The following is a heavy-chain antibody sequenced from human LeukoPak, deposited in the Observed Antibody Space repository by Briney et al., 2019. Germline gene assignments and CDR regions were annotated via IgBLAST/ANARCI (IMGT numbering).Heavy chain of an antibody. V-gene: IGHV4-4*08. Sequence: PSETLSLTCTVSGGSISSYYWGWIRQPPGKGLEWIGRIYTSGSTNYNPSLKSRVTISVDTSKNQFSLKLSSVTAADTAVYYCARESSWDVRYYYDSSGYYYDAFDIWGQGTMVTVSS. D-gene: IGHD3-22*01. J-gene: IGHJ3*02. CDR3: ARESSWDVRYYYDSSGYYYDAFDI. CDR1: GGSISSYY. CDR2: IYTSGST.